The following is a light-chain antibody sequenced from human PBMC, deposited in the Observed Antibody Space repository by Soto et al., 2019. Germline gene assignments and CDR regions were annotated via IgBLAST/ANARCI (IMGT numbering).Light chain of an antibody. CDR1: QSISSN. CDR2: GAS. CDR3: QQYNSWPPLT. Sequence: EIVMTQSPATLSVSPGERATLSCRASQSISSNLAWYQQKPGQAPRLLIYGASTRATGIPARYSGSGSGTEFTLSISGLQPEDFAVYYCQQYNSWPPLTYGGGTKVEIK. J-gene: IGKJ4*01. V-gene: IGKV3-15*01.